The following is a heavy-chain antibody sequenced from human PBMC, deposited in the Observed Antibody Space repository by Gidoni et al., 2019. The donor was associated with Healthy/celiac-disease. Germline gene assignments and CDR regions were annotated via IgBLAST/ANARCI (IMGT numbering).Heavy chain of an antibody. V-gene: IGHV3-23*01. J-gene: IGHJ4*02. CDR1: GFPFSRYA. CDR3: AKDKIVWATVTTIDY. Sequence: EVQLLESGGGLVQPGGSLRLSWSASGFPFSRYAISWVRQAPGKGLEWVSAISGSGGSTYYADSVKGRFTISRDNSKNTLYLQMNSLRAEDTAVYYCAKDKIVWATVTTIDYWGQGTLVTVSS. D-gene: IGHD4-17*01. CDR2: ISGSGGST.